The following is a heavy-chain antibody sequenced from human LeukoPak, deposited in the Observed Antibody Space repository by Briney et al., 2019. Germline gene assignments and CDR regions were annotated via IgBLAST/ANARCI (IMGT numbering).Heavy chain of an antibody. CDR3: ARDFRHYYDSSGYYYAGLDP. Sequence: GGSLRLSCAASGFTFSSYSMNWVRQAPGKGLEWVSSISSSSSYIYYADSVKGRFTISRDNAKNSLYLQMNRLRAEDTAVYYCARDFRHYYDSSGYYYAGLDPWGQGTLVTVSS. CDR1: GFTFSSYS. CDR2: ISSSSSYI. J-gene: IGHJ5*02. D-gene: IGHD3-22*01. V-gene: IGHV3-21*01.